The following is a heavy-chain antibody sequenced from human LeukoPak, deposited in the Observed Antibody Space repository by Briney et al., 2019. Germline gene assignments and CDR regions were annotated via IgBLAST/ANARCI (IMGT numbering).Heavy chain of an antibody. J-gene: IGHJ4*02. V-gene: IGHV3-66*04. Sequence: GGSLRPSCTASGFTASSKYMSWVRQAPGKGLEWVSFIRGDATTAYADSVQGRFTISRDDSKNTLYLQMDSLRVEDTAVYYCARRRGGYGEGEFDYWGQGTLVTVSS. CDR2: IRGDATT. CDR1: GFTASSKY. D-gene: IGHD4-17*01. CDR3: ARRRGGYGEGEFDY.